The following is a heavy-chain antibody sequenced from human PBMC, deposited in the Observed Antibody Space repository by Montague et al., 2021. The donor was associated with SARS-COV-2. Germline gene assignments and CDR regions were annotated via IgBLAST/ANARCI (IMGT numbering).Heavy chain of an antibody. Sequence: SETLSLTCDFAGGSFRDYAWSWIRQPPGKGLEWIGDIKQSGSTNYNPSLKSRGTISVDTSKNQFSLKLTSVTAADTAVYFCARGHLSVSMIVVVFTSASYYFDYWGQGAQVTVSS. V-gene: IGHV4-34*01. CDR1: GGSFRDYA. CDR2: IKQSGST. CDR3: ARGHLSVSMIVVVFTSASYYFDY. J-gene: IGHJ4*02. D-gene: IGHD3-22*01.